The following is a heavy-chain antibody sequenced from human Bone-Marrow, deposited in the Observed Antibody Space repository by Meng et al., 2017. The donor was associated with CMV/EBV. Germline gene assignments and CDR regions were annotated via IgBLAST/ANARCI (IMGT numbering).Heavy chain of an antibody. J-gene: IGHJ6*02. V-gene: IGHV4-59*01. CDR2: IYYSGST. CDR1: GGSISSYY. CDR3: GRNQAYYDFWSGYQHYYYGMDV. Sequence: SETLSLTCTVSGGSISSYYWSWIRQPPGKGLEWIGYIYYSGSTNYNPSLKSRVTISVDTSKNQFSLKLSSLTDADTAVYYCGRNQAYYDFWSGYQHYYYGMDVWGQGTTVTVSS. D-gene: IGHD3-3*01.